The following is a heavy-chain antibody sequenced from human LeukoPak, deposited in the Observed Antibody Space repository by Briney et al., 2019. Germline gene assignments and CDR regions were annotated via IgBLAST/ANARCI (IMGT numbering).Heavy chain of an antibody. CDR1: GFTFSSYA. V-gene: IGHV3-23*01. Sequence: HPGGSLRLSCAASGFTFSSYAMSWVRQAPGKGLEWVSAISGSGGSTYYADSVKGRFTISRDNSKNTLYLQMNSLRAEDTAVYYCAKDFNFWSGYSFWYFDYWGQGTLVTVPS. J-gene: IGHJ4*02. CDR3: AKDFNFWSGYSFWYFDY. CDR2: ISGSGGST. D-gene: IGHD3-3*01.